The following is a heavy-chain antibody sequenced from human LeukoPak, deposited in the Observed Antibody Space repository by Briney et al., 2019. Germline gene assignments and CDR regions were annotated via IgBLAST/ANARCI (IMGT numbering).Heavy chain of an antibody. CDR3: ARHEGTFEAAAGGWYFDL. CDR2: IYYSGST. V-gene: IGHV4-59*08. J-gene: IGHJ2*01. D-gene: IGHD6-13*01. CDR1: GGSISSYY. Sequence: PSETLSLTCTVSGGSISSYYWSWIRQPPGKGLEWIGYIYYSGSTNYNPSLKSRVTISVDTSKNQFSLKLSSVTAADTAVYYCARHEGTFEAAAGGWYFDLWGRGTLVTVSS.